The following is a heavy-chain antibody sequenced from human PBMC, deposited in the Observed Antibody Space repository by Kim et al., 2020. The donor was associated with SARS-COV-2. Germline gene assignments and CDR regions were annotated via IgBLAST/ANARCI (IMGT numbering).Heavy chain of an antibody. Sequence: ASVKVSCKASGYTFTSYGISWVRQAPGQGLEWMGWISAYNGNTNYAQKLQGRVTMTTDTSTSTAYMELRSLRSDDTAVYYCAREVVAAGILGWFDPWGQGPLVTVSS. V-gene: IGHV1-18*01. CDR1: GYTFTSYG. D-gene: IGHD6-13*01. CDR3: AREVVAAGILGWFDP. J-gene: IGHJ5*02. CDR2: ISAYNGNT.